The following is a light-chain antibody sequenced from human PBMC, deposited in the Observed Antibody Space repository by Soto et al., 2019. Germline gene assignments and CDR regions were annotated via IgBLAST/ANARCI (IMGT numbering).Light chain of an antibody. J-gene: IGKJ5*01. CDR1: QTITNND. Sequence: EIVLTQSPGTLSLSAGERATLSCRATQTITNNDLSWYQQKPGQAPRRLIYATSSRATDIPERFSGSGSGTDFSITINRLEPEDFAVYYCQQYGSSEITIGQGTRLEIK. CDR3: QQYGSSEIT. V-gene: IGKV3-20*01. CDR2: ATS.